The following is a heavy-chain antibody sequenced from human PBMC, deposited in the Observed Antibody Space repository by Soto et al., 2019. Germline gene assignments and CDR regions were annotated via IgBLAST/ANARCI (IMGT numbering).Heavy chain of an antibody. CDR3: ARCGSYGFVWFYYYAMDV. V-gene: IGHV3-7*01. CDR1: GFRFTKHW. CDR2: INEEGSEK. D-gene: IGHD5-18*01. J-gene: IGHJ6*02. Sequence: GGSLRFSCVVSGFRFTKHWMGWVRKVPGKGLEWLTNINEEGSEKNYLDSVRGRFTISRDSAKSSLYRQKSSLRAEDTAVYYCARCGSYGFVWFYYYAMDVWGQGTAVSVYS.